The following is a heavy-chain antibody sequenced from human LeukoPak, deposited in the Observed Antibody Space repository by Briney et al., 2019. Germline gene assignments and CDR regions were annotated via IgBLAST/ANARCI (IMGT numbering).Heavy chain of an antibody. V-gene: IGHV4-59*08. D-gene: IGHD6-19*01. CDR1: DGSISSYY. J-gene: IGHJ4*02. Sequence: SETLSLTCTVSDGSISSYYWSWIRQPPGKGLEWIGYIYYSGSTNYNPSLKSRVTISVDTSKNQFSLKLSSVTAADTAVYYCARGPGIAVAGSFDYWGQGTLVTVSS. CDR2: IYYSGST. CDR3: ARGPGIAVAGSFDY.